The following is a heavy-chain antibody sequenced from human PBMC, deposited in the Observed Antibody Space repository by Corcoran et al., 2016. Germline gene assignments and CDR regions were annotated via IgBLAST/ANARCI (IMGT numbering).Heavy chain of an antibody. J-gene: IGHJ6*02. CDR1: GYTFTSYY. D-gene: IGHD3-10*01. CDR2: INPSGGST. CDR3: ARSLGVLLWFGESNYGMDV. Sequence: QVQLVQSGAEVKKPGASVKVSCKASGYTFTSYYMHWVRQAPGQGLEWMGIINPSGGSTSYAQKFQGRVTMTRDTSKSTVYMERSRLRSEYPAEYYCARSLGVLLWFGESNYGMDVWGQGTTVTVSS. V-gene: IGHV1-46*01.